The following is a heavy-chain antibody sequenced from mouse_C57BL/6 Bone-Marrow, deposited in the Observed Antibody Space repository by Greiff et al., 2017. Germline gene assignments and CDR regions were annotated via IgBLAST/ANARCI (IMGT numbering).Heavy chain of an antibody. D-gene: IGHD2-4*01. V-gene: IGHV2-2*01. Sequence: QVQLKESGPGLVQPSQSLSITCTVSGFSLTSYGVHWVRQSPGKGLEWLGVIWSGGSTDYNAAFISRLSISKDNSKNHVFFKMNSLQADDTAIYYCARESYDYDGGTWFAYWGQGTLVTVSA. J-gene: IGHJ3*01. CDR2: IWSGGST. CDR3: ARESYDYDGGTWFAY. CDR1: GFSLTSYG.